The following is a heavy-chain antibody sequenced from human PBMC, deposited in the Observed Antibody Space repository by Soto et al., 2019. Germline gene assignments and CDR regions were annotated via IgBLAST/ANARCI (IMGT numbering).Heavy chain of an antibody. CDR3: TRVLLSQLDYYYYYGMDV. CDR1: GFTFGDYA. J-gene: IGHJ6*02. Sequence: GGSLRLSCTASGFTFGDYAMSWVRQAPGKGLEWVGFIRSKAYGGTTEYAASVKGRFTISRDDSKSIAYLQMNSLKTEDTAVYYCTRVLLSQLDYYYYYGMDVWGQGTTVTVSS. CDR2: IRSKAYGGTT. V-gene: IGHV3-49*04. D-gene: IGHD6-13*01.